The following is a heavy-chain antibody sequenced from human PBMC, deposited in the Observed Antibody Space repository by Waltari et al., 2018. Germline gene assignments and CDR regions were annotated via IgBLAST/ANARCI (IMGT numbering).Heavy chain of an antibody. J-gene: IGHJ4*02. D-gene: IGHD3-16*02. CDR1: GGSFSGYY. Sequence: QVQLQQWGAGLLKPSETLSLTCAVYGGSFSGYYWSWIRQPPGKGLEWIGEINHSGSTNYNPSLKSRVTISVDTSKNQFSLKLSSVTAADTAVYYCARGLPTYDYIWGSYRSGYYFDYWGQGTLVTVSS. CDR2: INHSGST. CDR3: ARGLPTYDYIWGSYRSGYYFDY. V-gene: IGHV4-34*01.